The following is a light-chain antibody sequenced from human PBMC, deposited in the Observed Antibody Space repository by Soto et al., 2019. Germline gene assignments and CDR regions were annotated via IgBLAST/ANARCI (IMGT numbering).Light chain of an antibody. Sequence: QSALTQPPSASGSPGQSVTISCTGTSSDVGGYNYVSWYQQHPAKAPKLMIYAVTKRPSGVPDRFSGSKSGNTASLTVSGLQAEDEADYYCTSYAGSNNPVVFGGGTKLTVL. J-gene: IGLJ2*01. V-gene: IGLV2-8*01. CDR2: AVT. CDR3: TSYAGSNNPVV. CDR1: SSDVGGYNY.